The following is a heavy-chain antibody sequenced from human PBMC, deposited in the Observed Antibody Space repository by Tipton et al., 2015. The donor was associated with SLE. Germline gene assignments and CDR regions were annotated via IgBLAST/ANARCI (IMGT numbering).Heavy chain of an antibody. CDR2: TYYRSRWYN. D-gene: IGHD6-19*01. J-gene: IGHJ2*01. CDR3: ARGPGVAGYWYFDL. Sequence: PGLVKPSQTLSLTCAISGDSVSSNSAAWNWIRQSPSRGLEWLGRTYYRSRWYNDYAVSVKSRITINPVTSKNQFSLQLNSVTPEDTAVYYCARGPGVAGYWYFDLWGRGTLVTVSS. CDR1: GDSVSSNSAA. V-gene: IGHV6-1*01.